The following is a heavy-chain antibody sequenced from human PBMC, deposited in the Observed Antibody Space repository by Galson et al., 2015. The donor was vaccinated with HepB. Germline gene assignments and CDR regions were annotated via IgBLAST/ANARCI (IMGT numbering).Heavy chain of an antibody. D-gene: IGHD2/OR15-2a*01. CDR1: GFTFTTYA. J-gene: IGHJ5*02. CDR3: AKVYGGWWFDP. Sequence: SLRLSCAASGFTFTTYAMNWVRQAPGKGLEWVSSITGSGDGTYYADSVKGRFTISRDNAKNTLYLQMNSLRADDTAIYHCAKVYGGWWFDPWGQGTLVSVSS. CDR2: ITGSGDGT. V-gene: IGHV3-23*01.